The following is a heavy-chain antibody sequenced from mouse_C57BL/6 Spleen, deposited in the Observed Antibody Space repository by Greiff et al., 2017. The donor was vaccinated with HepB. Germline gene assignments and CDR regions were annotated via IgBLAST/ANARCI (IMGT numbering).Heavy chain of an antibody. CDR2: IHPNSGST. D-gene: IGHD4-1*01. Sequence: VQLQQPGAELVKPGASVKLSCKASGYTFTSYWMHWVKQRPGQGLEWIGMIHPNSGSTNYNEKFKSKATLTVDKSSSTAYMQLSSLTSEDSAVYYCASCLTGTLYFDYWGQGTTLTVSS. J-gene: IGHJ2*01. V-gene: IGHV1-64*01. CDR3: ASCLTGTLYFDY. CDR1: GYTFTSYW.